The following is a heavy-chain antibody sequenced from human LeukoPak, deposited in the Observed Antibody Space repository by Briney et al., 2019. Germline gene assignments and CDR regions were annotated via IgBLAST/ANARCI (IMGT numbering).Heavy chain of an antibody. V-gene: IGHV4-59*02. J-gene: IGHJ4*02. Sequence: SETLSLTCSVSSGSVRTFFWSWIRQSPGKGLEWIGFIPDGGSTNTNPSLRSRVTLSIDTSRNRLSLKLTSLTAADTAIYYCARDEEGYKVWGQGILVTVSS. CDR1: SGSVRTFF. D-gene: IGHD5-24*01. CDR2: IPDGGST. CDR3: ARDEEGYKV.